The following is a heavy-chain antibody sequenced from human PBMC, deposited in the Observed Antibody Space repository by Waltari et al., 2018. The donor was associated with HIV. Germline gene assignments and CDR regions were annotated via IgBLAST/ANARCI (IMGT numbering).Heavy chain of an antibody. J-gene: IGHJ5*02. D-gene: IGHD5-18*01. CDR3: AKAPTTSTALVQGS. CDR2: ISYDASDQ. V-gene: IGHV3-30*18. Sequence: VQLVESGGGLVQPGKSLRLSCAASGFTFSSYWMHWVRQAPGKGLEWLTFISYDASDQYYAKSVKGRFTISRDNSKKTVFLEMNNLKIEDTAIYFCAKAPTTSTALVQGSWGQGTLVIVSS. CDR1: GFTFSSYW.